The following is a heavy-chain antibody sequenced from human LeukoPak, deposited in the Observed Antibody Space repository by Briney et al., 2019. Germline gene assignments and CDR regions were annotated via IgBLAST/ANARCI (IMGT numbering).Heavy chain of an antibody. CDR2: ISGSGSTI. CDR3: ARARRGYYYDSSALSGAGYYGMDV. J-gene: IGHJ6*02. CDR1: GFTFSSYE. V-gene: IGHV3-48*03. D-gene: IGHD3-22*01. Sequence: GGSLRLSCAASGFTFSSYEMNWVRQAPGAGLEWLSYISGSGSTIYYADSLKGRFTISRGNARNSLFLQMNSLRAEDTAVYYCARARRGYYYDSSALSGAGYYGMDVWGQGTTVTVSS.